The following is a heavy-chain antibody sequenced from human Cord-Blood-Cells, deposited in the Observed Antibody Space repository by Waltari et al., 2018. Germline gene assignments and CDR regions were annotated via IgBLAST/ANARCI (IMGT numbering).Heavy chain of an antibody. V-gene: IGHV4-4*07. CDR1: GGSISSYY. Sequence: QVQLQESGPGLVKPSETLSLTCTVSGGSISSYYWRWIRQPAGKGLEWIGRILTSGSTNYNPSLKSRVTMSVDTSKNQFSLKLSSVTAADTAVYYCARAINSSGYYAFDIWGQGTMVTVSS. CDR3: ARAINSSGYYAFDI. D-gene: IGHD3-22*01. CDR2: ILTSGST. J-gene: IGHJ3*02.